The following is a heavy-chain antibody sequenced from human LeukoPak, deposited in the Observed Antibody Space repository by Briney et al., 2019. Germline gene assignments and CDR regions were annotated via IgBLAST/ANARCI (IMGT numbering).Heavy chain of an antibody. Sequence: GESLRISCKGSGYSFTSYWIGWVRQMPGKGLEWMGIIYPGDSDTRYSPSFQGQVTISADKSISTAYLQWSSLKASDTAMYYCARHVSRGYSGYDLDYWGQGTLVTVSS. V-gene: IGHV5-51*01. D-gene: IGHD5-12*01. J-gene: IGHJ4*02. CDR2: IYPGDSDT. CDR3: ARHVSRGYSGYDLDY. CDR1: GYSFTSYW.